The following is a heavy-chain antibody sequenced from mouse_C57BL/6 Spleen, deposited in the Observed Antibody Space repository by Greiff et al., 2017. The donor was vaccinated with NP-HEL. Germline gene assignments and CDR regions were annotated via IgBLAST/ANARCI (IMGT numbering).Heavy chain of an antibody. CDR3: ARDIYVSNGAWFAY. V-gene: IGHV1-59*01. D-gene: IGHD1-3*01. J-gene: IGHJ3*01. Sequence: VQLQQPGAELVRPGTSVKLSCKASGYTFTSYWMHWVKQRPGQGLEWIGVIDPPDSYTNYNQKFKGKATLTVNKSSSTAYMQLSSLTSDDSAVYYCARDIYVSNGAWFAYWGQGPLVTVSA. CDR1: GYTFTSYW. CDR2: IDPPDSYT.